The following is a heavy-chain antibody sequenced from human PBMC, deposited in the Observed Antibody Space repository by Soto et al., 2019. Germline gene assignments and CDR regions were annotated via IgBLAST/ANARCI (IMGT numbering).Heavy chain of an antibody. Sequence: ASVKVSSKASGYTFTSYGISWVRQAPGQGLEWMGWISAYNGNTNYAQKLQGRVTMTTDTSTSTAYMELRSLRSDDTAVYYCARNGCISTSCPNWFDPWGQGTLVTVSS. D-gene: IGHD2-2*01. CDR2: ISAYNGNT. CDR1: GYTFTSYG. CDR3: ARNGCISTSCPNWFDP. V-gene: IGHV1-18*01. J-gene: IGHJ5*02.